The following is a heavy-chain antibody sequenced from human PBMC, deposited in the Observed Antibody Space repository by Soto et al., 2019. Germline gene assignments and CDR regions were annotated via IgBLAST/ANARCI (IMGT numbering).Heavy chain of an antibody. CDR2: INPSGGST. V-gene: IGHV1-46*01. D-gene: IGHD3-22*01. CDR1: GYTFTSYY. Sequence: GASVKVSCQASGYTFTSYYMHWVRQAPGQGLEWMGIINPSGGSTSYAQKFQGRVTMTRDTSTSTVYMELSSLRSEDTAVYYCARGGDDYYDSSGYYLFDYWGQGTLVTVSS. CDR3: ARGGDDYYDSSGYYLFDY. J-gene: IGHJ4*02.